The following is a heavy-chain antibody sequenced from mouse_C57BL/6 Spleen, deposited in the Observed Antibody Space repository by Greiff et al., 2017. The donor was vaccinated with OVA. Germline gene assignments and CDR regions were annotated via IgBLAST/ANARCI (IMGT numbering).Heavy chain of an antibody. Sequence: QVQLQRPGAELVKPGASVKLSCKASGYTFTSYWMHWVKQRPGQGLEWIGMIHPNSGSTNYNEKFKSKATLTVDKSSSTAYMQLSSLTSEDSAVYYCASQALYDGYFLAWYFDVWGTGTTVTVSS. D-gene: IGHD2-3*01. CDR3: ASQALYDGYFLAWYFDV. CDR2: IHPNSGST. J-gene: IGHJ1*03. V-gene: IGHV1-64*01. CDR1: GYTFTSYW.